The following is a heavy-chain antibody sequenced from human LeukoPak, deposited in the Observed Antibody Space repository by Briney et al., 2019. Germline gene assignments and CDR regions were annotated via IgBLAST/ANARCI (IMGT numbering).Heavy chain of an antibody. J-gene: IGHJ6*03. Sequence: PSETLSLTCTVSGYSISSGYYWAWIRQPPGKGLEWIGRIYHSGSTYYNPSLKSRVTISVDTSKNHFSLKLSSVTAADTAVYYCARTTEGGYTYGYFYYYYMDVWGKGTTVTISS. CDR3: ARTTEGGYTYGYFYYYYMDV. CDR1: GYSISSGYY. D-gene: IGHD5-18*01. V-gene: IGHV4-38-2*02. CDR2: IYHSGST.